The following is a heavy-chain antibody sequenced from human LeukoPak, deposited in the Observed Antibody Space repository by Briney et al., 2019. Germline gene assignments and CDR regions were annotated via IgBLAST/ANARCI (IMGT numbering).Heavy chain of an antibody. D-gene: IGHD1-26*01. CDR2: IWYDGSNK. Sequence: GGSLRLSCAASGFTFSSYGMHWVRQAPGKGLEWVAVIWYDGSNKYHADSVKGRFTISRDNSKSTLYLQMNSLRAEDTAVYYCARGIVGATDYWGQGTLVTVSS. CDR3: ARGIVGATDY. J-gene: IGHJ4*02. V-gene: IGHV3-33*01. CDR1: GFTFSSYG.